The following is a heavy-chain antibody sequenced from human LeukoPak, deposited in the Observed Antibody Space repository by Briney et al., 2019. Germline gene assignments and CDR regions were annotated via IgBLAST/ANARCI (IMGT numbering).Heavy chain of an antibody. CDR3: APSMVRGVTLTKNWFDP. D-gene: IGHD3-10*01. V-gene: IGHV3-23*01. Sequence: GGSLRLSCAASGFTFSSYAMSWVRQAPGKGLEWVSAISGSGGSTYYADSVKGRFTISRDNSKNTLYLQMNSLRAEDTAVYYCAPSMVRGVTLTKNWFDPWGQGALVTVSS. CDR2: ISGSGGST. CDR1: GFTFSSYA. J-gene: IGHJ5*02.